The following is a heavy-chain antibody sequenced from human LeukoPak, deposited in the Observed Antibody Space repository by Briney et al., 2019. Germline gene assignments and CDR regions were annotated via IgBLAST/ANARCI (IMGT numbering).Heavy chain of an antibody. D-gene: IGHD6-13*01. CDR2: IRQDGSEK. Sequence: GGSLRLSCAASGFSFSNSWMSWVRQAPGKGLEWVANIRQDGSEKSRVDSVKGRFTISRDNAKNSLYLQMNSLRVEDTAVYYCARGGSWYTDYWGQGTLVTVSS. CDR3: ARGGSWYTDY. J-gene: IGHJ4*02. CDR1: GFSFSNSW. V-gene: IGHV3-7*03.